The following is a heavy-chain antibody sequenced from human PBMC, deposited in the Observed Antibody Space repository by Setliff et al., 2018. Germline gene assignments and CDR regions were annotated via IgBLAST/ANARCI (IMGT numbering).Heavy chain of an antibody. D-gene: IGHD6-19*01. J-gene: IGHJ4*02. CDR1: GGSFSGYY. V-gene: IGHV4-34*01. CDR2: INHSGGI. Sequence: SETLSLTCAVYGGSFSGYYWPWIRQSPGKGLEWIGEINHSGGIDYNPSLKSRVTISVDTSKNQFSLKLSSVTAADTAVYYCARGSVEYSRGWYYFDYWAQGTLVTVSS. CDR3: ARGSVEYSRGWYYFDY.